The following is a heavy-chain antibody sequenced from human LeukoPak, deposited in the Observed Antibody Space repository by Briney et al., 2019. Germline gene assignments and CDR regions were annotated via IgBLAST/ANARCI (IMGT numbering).Heavy chain of an antibody. CDR2: INSGGSGT. CDR3: AKNGGYSYHYYFDY. D-gene: IGHD5-18*01. J-gene: IGHJ4*02. V-gene: IGHV3-74*01. CDR1: GFAFSSNW. Sequence: GGSLRLSCAASGFAFSSNWMHWVRQTPGKGLVWVSRINSGGSGTSYADSVKGRFTISRDNSKNTLYLQMNSLRAEDTAVYYCAKNGGYSYHYYFDYWGQGTLVTVSS.